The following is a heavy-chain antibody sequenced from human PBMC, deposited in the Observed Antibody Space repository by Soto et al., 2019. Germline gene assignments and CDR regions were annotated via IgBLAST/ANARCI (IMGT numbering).Heavy chain of an antibody. V-gene: IGHV5-51*01. CDR3: ARPHYYGSGSYYAPDY. CDR2: IYPGDSDT. CDR1: GYSFTSYW. D-gene: IGHD3-10*01. Sequence: GESLQISCKGSGYSFTSYWIGWVRQMPGKGLEWMGIIYPGDSDTRYSPSFQGQVTISADKSISTAYLQWSSLKASDTAMYYCARPHYYGSGSYYAPDYWGQGTLVTVSS. J-gene: IGHJ4*02.